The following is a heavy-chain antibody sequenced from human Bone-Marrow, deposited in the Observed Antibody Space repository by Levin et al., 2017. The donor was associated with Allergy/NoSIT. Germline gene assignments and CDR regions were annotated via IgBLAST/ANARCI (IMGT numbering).Heavy chain of an antibody. D-gene: IGHD2-15*01. CDR2: IRSKANSYAT. V-gene: IGHV3-73*01. CDR1: GFTFSGFA. J-gene: IGHJ4*02. CDR3: TRRYCSGSSCYSDY. Sequence: GGSLRLSCAASGFTFSGFAMHWVRQASGKGLEWVGRIRSKANSYATAYAASVKGRFTISRDDSKNTAYLQMNSLKTEDTAVYYCTRRYCSGSSCYSDYWGQGTLVTVSS.